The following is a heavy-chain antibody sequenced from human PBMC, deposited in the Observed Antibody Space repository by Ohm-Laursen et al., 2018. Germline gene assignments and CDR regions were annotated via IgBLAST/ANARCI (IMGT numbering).Heavy chain of an antibody. CDR1: GFTFSSYS. V-gene: IGHV3-21*01. CDR2: ISSSSSYI. J-gene: IGHJ4*02. D-gene: IGHD3-22*01. CDR3: ARDRPETYWDRDSSGYYYY. Sequence: SLRLSCTASGFTFSSYSMNWVRQAPGKGLEWVSSISSSSSYIYYADSVKGRFTISRDNAKNSLYLQMNSLRAEDMAVYYCARDRPETYWDRDSSGYYYYWGQGTLVTVSS.